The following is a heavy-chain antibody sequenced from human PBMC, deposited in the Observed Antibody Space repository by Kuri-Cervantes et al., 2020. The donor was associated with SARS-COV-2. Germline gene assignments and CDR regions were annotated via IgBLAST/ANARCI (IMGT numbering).Heavy chain of an antibody. J-gene: IGHJ4*02. CDR3: ASLLLWQQFAH. D-gene: IGHD5-24*01. CDR1: GDSMNNGNW. CDR2: IYHNGNT. V-gene: IGHV4-4*02. Sequence: SETLSLTCDVSGDSMNNGNWWTWVRQTPGKGLEWIGEIYHNGNTNYNPSPKSRVTISVDDSKNQFSLKLNSVTAADTAVYYCASLLLWQQFAHWGQGILVTVSS.